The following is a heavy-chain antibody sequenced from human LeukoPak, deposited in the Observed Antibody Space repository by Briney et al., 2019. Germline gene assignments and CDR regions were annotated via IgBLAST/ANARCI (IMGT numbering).Heavy chain of an antibody. CDR2: IWYDGSNK. D-gene: IGHD2-15*01. J-gene: IGHJ4*02. CDR1: GFTFSSYG. V-gene: IGHV3-33*06. CDR3: AKDSLIYCSGGSCYPDY. Sequence: GRSLRLSCAASGFTFSSYGMHWVRQAPGEGLEWVAVIWYDGSNKYYADSVKGRFTISRDNSKNTLYLQMNSLRAEDTAVYYCAKDSLIYCSGGSCYPDYWGQGTLVTVSS.